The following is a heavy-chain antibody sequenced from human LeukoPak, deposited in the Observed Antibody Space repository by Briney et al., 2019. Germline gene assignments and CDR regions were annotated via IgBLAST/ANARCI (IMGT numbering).Heavy chain of an antibody. CDR2: ISYDGSNK. CDR1: GFTFSSYN. J-gene: IGHJ4*02. D-gene: IGHD5-12*01. CDR3: ARDVGYSGYDTLDY. V-gene: IGHV3-30*03. Sequence: GGSLRLSCAASGFTFSSYNMNWVRQAPGKGLEWVAVISYDGSNKYYADSVKGRFTISRDNSKNTLYLQMNSLRAEDTAVYYCARDVGYSGYDTLDYWGQGTLVTVSS.